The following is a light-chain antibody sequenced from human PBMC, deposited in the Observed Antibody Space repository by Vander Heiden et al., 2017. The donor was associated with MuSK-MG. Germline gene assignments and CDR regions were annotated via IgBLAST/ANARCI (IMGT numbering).Light chain of an antibody. V-gene: IGKV4-1*01. J-gene: IGKJ1*01. CDR1: WSVLYSSRHKNY. CDR2: WAS. CDR3: QQDYSTPWT. Sequence: DIVMTQSADCLAVSLVEQAAINCKSSWSVLYSSRHKNYLAWYQQKPGQPPKLLIYWASTRESGVPDRFSGRGSVTDFTLTISSPHAAAVAVYSCQQDYSTPWTFGQGTKVEIK.